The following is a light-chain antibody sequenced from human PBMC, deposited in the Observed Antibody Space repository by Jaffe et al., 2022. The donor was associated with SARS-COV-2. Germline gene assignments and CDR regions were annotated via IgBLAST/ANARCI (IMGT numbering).Light chain of an antibody. J-gene: IGLJ3*02. Sequence: QSALSQPASVSGSPGQSITISCTGTSSDVGAYNYVSWYQQHPGKAPKLIIHEVSNRPSGVPDRFSGSKSGNTASLTISGLQAEDEADYYCSSYTSSNAVLFGGGTNLAVL. V-gene: IGLV2-14*01. CDR3: SSYTSSNAVL. CDR1: SSDVGAYNY. CDR2: EVS.